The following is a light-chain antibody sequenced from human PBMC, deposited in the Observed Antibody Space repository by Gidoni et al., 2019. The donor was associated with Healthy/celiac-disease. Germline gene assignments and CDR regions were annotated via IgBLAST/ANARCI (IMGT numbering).Light chain of an antibody. CDR3: QQYYSTPPT. Sequence: DIVITHSPDSLPVSLGERDNINCKSSQSVLYSSNNKNYLAWYQQKPGQPPKLLIYWASTRESGVPDRFSGSGSGTDFTLTISSLQAEDVAVYYCQQYYSTPPTFGQGTKLEIK. V-gene: IGKV4-1*01. J-gene: IGKJ2*01. CDR1: QSVLYSSNNKNY. CDR2: WAS.